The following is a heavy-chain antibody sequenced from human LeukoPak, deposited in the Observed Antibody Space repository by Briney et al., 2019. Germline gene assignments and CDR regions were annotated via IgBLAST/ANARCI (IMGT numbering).Heavy chain of an antibody. J-gene: IGHJ4*02. CDR2: INPSSGGT. CDR3: AREVGGWGSSGYQGY. D-gene: IGHD3-22*01. Sequence: GASVKVSCEASGYTFTGYYMHWVRQAPGQGLEWMGWINPSSGGTNYAQKFQGRVTMTRDTSISTAYMELSRLRSDDTAVYYCAREVGGWGSSGYQGYWGQGTLVTVSS. CDR1: GYTFTGYY. V-gene: IGHV1-2*02.